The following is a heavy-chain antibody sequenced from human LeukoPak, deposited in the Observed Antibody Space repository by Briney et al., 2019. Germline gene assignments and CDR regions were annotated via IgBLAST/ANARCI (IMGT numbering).Heavy chain of an antibody. J-gene: IGHJ2*01. D-gene: IGHD2-21*02. Sequence: SETLSLTCTVSGDSINSSDYYWGWIRQPPGKGLEWIGTVYYTGSTYYKPSLKSRLTISVDRSKNHFSLKMNSVTAADTGVYYCARAYCGGDCYLYFDLWGRGTLVTVSS. CDR1: GDSINSSDYY. V-gene: IGHV4-39*02. CDR3: ARAYCGGDCYLYFDL. CDR2: VYYTGST.